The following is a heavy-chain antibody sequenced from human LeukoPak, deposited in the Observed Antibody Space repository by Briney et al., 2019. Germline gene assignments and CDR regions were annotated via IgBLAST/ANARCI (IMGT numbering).Heavy chain of an antibody. CDR3: AGGFDSSGWYFDY. CDR2: IYHSGST. D-gene: IGHD6-19*01. J-gene: IGHJ4*02. Sequence: PSETLSLTCAVSGYSISSGYYWGWIRQPPGKGLEWIGSIYHSGSTYYNPSLKSRVTISVDTSKNQFSLKLSSATAADTAVYYCAGGFDSSGWYFDYWGQGTLVTVSS. CDR1: GYSISSGYY. V-gene: IGHV4-38-2*01.